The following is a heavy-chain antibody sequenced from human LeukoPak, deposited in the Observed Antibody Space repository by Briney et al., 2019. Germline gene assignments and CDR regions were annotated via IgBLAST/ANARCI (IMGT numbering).Heavy chain of an antibody. D-gene: IGHD6-13*01. Sequence: GGSLRLSCGASGFTFTDYWMSWVRQAPGKGLEWVANIKQDGSEKDYVDTMKGRFTISRDNAKNSLYLQMNSLRAGDTGVYFCARIGYGSSSFDYWGRGTLVTVSS. J-gene: IGHJ4*02. CDR3: ARIGYGSSSFDY. CDR2: IKQDGSEK. V-gene: IGHV3-7*01. CDR1: GFTFTDYW.